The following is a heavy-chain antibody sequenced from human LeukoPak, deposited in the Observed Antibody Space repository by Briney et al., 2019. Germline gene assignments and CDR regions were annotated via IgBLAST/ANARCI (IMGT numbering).Heavy chain of an antibody. D-gene: IGHD3-10*02. CDR2: ISSSGSTI. V-gene: IGHV3-48*04. CDR3: AELGITMIGGV. J-gene: IGHJ6*04. CDR1: GLTFSSYG. Sequence: PGGSLRLSCAASGLTFSSYGMHWVRQAPGKGLEWVSYISSSGSTIYYADSVKGRFTISRDNAKNSLYLQMNSLRAEDTAVYYCAELGITMIGGVWGKGTTATISS.